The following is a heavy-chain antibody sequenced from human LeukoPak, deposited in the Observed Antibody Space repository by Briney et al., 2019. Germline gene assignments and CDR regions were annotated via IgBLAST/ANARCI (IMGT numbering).Heavy chain of an antibody. CDR2: INHSGST. D-gene: IGHD5-24*01. Sequence: KPSETLSLTCAVYGGSFSGYYWSWIRQPPGKGLEWIGEINHSGSTNYNPSLKSRVTISVDTSKNQFSLKLSSVTAADSALYYCATSRRVDYYYYYMDVWGKGTTVTVSS. V-gene: IGHV4-34*01. CDR3: ATSRRVDYYYYYMDV. J-gene: IGHJ6*03. CDR1: GGSFSGYY.